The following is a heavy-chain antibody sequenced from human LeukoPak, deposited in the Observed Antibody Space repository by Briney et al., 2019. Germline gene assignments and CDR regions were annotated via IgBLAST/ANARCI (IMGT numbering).Heavy chain of an antibody. CDR2: INPNSGGT. V-gene: IGHV1-2*02. J-gene: IGHJ5*02. D-gene: IGHD2-8*01. CDR1: GYTFTGYY. CDR3: ARDERYCTNGVCYNWFDP. Sequence: GASVKVSCKASGYTFTGYYMHWVRQAPGQGLEWMGWINPNSGGTNYAQKFQGRVTMTRDTSISTAYMELSRLRSDDTAVYYCARDERYCTNGVCYNWFDPWGQGTLVTVSS.